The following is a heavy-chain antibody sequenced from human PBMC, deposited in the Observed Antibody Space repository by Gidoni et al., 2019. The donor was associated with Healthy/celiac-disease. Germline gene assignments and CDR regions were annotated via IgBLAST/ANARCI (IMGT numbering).Heavy chain of an antibody. V-gene: IGHV3-30*18. J-gene: IGHJ6*02. D-gene: IGHD2-15*01. CDR3: AKDRINIVVVVAAYYYYYGMDV. CDR1: GFTFSTYG. Sequence: QVQLVESGGGVVQPGRSLRLSCASSGFTFSTYGMHWVRQAPGKGLELVAVISYEGSNKYYAESVKGRFTISRDNSKNTLYLQMNSLRAEDTAVYYCAKDRINIVVVVAAYYYYYGMDVWGQGTTVTVSS. CDR2: ISYEGSNK.